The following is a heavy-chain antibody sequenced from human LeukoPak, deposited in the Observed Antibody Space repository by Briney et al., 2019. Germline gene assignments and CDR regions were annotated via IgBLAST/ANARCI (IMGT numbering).Heavy chain of an antibody. CDR3: ARDQTPLRLRWYFDY. Sequence: GGSLRLSCAASGFTFSSYGMHWVRQAPGKGLEWVAVISYDGSNKYYADSVKGRFTISRDNSKNTLYLQMNSLRAEDTAVYYCARDQTPLRLRWYFDYWGQGTLVTVSS. D-gene: IGHD4-23*01. CDR2: ISYDGSNK. J-gene: IGHJ4*02. V-gene: IGHV3-30*19. CDR1: GFTFSSYG.